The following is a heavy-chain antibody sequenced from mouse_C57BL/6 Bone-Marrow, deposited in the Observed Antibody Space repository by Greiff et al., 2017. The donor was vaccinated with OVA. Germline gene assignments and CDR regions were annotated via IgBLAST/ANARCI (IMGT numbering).Heavy chain of an antibody. Sequence: EVQLVESGGGLVQPGGSLKLSCAASGFTFSDYYMYWVRQTPEKRLEWVAYISNGGGSTYYPDTVKGRFTISRDNAKNTLYLQMSRLKSEDTAMYYCARNCFFDYWGQGTTLTVSS. J-gene: IGHJ2*01. D-gene: IGHD4-1*01. CDR3: ARNCFFDY. CDR2: ISNGGGST. V-gene: IGHV5-12*01. CDR1: GFTFSDYY.